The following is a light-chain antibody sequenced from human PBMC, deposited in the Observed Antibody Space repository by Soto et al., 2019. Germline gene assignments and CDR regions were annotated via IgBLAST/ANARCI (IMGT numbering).Light chain of an antibody. J-gene: IGKJ2*03. CDR1: QSLVHSAGNTY. CDR3: MQATQFPPYS. Sequence: IVMTQTPLYSPVTLGQPAYIFCRSNQSLVHSAGNTYWTWVRQRPGQPPSLLIYKVSNRFPGVPDRFSGSGAVTDFTLKISRVEPEDFGVYYCMQATQFPPYSFGQGTKLEI. CDR2: KVS. V-gene: IGKV2-24*01.